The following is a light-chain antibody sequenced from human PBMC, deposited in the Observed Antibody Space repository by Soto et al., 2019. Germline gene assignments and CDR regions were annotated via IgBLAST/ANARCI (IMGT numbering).Light chain of an antibody. CDR2: DAS. CDR3: QQYNSYPYT. Sequence: DIQMTQSPSTVSASVGDGVTITCRASQSISTWLAWYQQKPGKAPNLLIYDASTLESGGPSGFSGSGSGTEFTLTISSLHPDDSATYYCQQYNSYPYTFGQGTKLEIK. J-gene: IGKJ2*01. CDR1: QSISTW. V-gene: IGKV1-5*01.